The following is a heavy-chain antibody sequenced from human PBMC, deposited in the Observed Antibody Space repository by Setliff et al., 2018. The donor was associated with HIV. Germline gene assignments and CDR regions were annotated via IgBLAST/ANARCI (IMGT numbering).Heavy chain of an antibody. Sequence: SETLSLTCTVSGDSIISSRNFWSWIRQPAGKALEWIGRIYTSGSTYYNPSLKSRVTISVDTSKNQFSLKLSSVTAADTAVYYCALTGHRLLRGYMDVWGKGTTVTVSS. CDR3: ALTGHRLLRGYMDV. V-gene: IGHV4-61*02. D-gene: IGHD2-15*01. J-gene: IGHJ6*03. CDR2: IYTSGST. CDR1: GDSIISSRNF.